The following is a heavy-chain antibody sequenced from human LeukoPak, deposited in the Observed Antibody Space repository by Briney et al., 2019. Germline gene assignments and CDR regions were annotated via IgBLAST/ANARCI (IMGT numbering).Heavy chain of an antibody. V-gene: IGHV3-30*03. D-gene: IGHD3-10*01. CDR1: GFTFSSYG. J-gene: IGHJ6*03. CDR2: ISYDGSNK. CDR3: ARGMVRGVSYYYMDV. Sequence: GGSLRLSCAASGFTFSSYGMTWVRQAPGKGLEWVAVISYDGSNKYYADSVKGRFTISRDNSKNMLYLQMNSLRAEDTAVYYCARGMVRGVSYYYMDVWGKGTTVTVSS.